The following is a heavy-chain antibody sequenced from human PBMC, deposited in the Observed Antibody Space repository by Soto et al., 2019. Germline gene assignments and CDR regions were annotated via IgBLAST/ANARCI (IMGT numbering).Heavy chain of an antibody. CDR3: AGGASNRDYDFWSGAVHYYYGMDV. CDR1: GFTFSSYE. Sequence: GGSLRLSCAASGFTFSSYEMNWVRQAPGKGLEWVSYISSSGSTIYYADSVKGRFTISRDNAKNSLYLQMNSLRAEDTAVYYCAGGASNRDYDFWSGAVHYYYGMDVWGQGTTVTVSS. D-gene: IGHD3-3*01. V-gene: IGHV3-48*03. J-gene: IGHJ6*02. CDR2: ISSSGSTI.